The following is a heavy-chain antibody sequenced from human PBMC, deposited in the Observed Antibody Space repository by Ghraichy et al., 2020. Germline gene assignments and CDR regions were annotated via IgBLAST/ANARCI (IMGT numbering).Heavy chain of an antibody. D-gene: IGHD4-17*01. CDR3: ATHLVCGDYCAFDI. Sequence: ASVKVSCKVSGYTLTELSMHWVRQAPGKGLEWMGGFDPEDGETIYAQKFQGRVTMTEDTSTDTAYMELSSLRSEDTAVYYCATHLVCGDYCAFDIWGQGTMVTVSS. CDR1: GYTLTELS. V-gene: IGHV1-24*01. J-gene: IGHJ3*02. CDR2: FDPEDGET.